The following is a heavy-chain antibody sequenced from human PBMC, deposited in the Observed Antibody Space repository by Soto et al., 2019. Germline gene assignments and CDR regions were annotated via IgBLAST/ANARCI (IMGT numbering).Heavy chain of an antibody. D-gene: IGHD3-10*01. CDR3: ARDTPGGDDAFDI. V-gene: IGHV3-7*01. CDR1: GFTFSSYW. J-gene: IGHJ3*02. Sequence: EVQLVESGGDLVQSGGSLRLSCAASGFTFSSYWMNWVRQAPGKGLEWVANIKQDGSEKYYVDSVKGRFTISRDNAKNSLYLQMNSLRAEDTAVYYCARDTPGGDDAFDIWGQGTMVTVSS. CDR2: IKQDGSEK.